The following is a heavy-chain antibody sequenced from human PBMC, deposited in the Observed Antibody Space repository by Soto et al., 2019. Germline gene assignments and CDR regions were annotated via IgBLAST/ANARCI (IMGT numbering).Heavy chain of an antibody. CDR1: GGTXSSYA. Sequence: GASVKVSCKASGGTXSSYAISWVRQAPGQGLEWMGRIIPIFGTANYAQKFQGRVTITADESTSTAYMELSSLRSEDTAVYYCASSSGGYLTPYWGQGTLVTVSS. CDR3: ASSSGGYLTPY. CDR2: IIPIFGTA. J-gene: IGHJ4*02. V-gene: IGHV1-69*13. D-gene: IGHD3-16*02.